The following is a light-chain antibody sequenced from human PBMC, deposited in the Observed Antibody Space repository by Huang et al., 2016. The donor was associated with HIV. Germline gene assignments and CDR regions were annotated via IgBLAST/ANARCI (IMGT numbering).Light chain of an antibody. CDR2: AAS. CDR1: QSISSH. V-gene: IGKV1-39*01. Sequence: DIQMTQSPSSLSASVGDRVTITCRASQSISSHLNWYQQRPGKAPKVLIYAASSLQSGVPSRFSGRGSGTDFTLTISSLQPEDFATYYCQQSYTTPRTFGQGTKVEIK. CDR3: QQSYTTPRT. J-gene: IGKJ1*01.